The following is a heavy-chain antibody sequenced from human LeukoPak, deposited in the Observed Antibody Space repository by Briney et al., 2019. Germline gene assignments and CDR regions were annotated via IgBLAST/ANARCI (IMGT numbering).Heavy chain of an antibody. V-gene: IGHV3-30*02. CDR3: AKNRNYYSSGTQGFDY. CDR2: IRYDGSNK. Sequence: GGSLRLSCAASGFTFSSSGMHWVRQAPGKGLEWVAVIRYDGSNKYYADSVKGRFSISRDNSKNILYLQMNSLRTEDTAVYYCAKNRNYYSSGTQGFDYWGQGTLVTVSS. D-gene: IGHD3-10*01. J-gene: IGHJ4*02. CDR1: GFTFSSSG.